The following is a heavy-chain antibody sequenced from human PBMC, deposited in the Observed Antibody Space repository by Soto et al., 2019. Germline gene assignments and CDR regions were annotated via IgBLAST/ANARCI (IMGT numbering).Heavy chain of an antibody. Sequence: QMQLVESGGGVVQPGRSLRLSCAASGFSFNSYGMHWVRQAPGKGLEWVAFISYDGTNKFYGDSVKGRFTISRDNSKSTLYLQMNSLRPEDTAVYYCAKTGASVVRGVPQGFDYWGQGTLVTVSS. V-gene: IGHV3-30*18. CDR3: AKTGASVVRGVPQGFDY. D-gene: IGHD3-10*01. J-gene: IGHJ4*02. CDR2: ISYDGTNK. CDR1: GFSFNSYG.